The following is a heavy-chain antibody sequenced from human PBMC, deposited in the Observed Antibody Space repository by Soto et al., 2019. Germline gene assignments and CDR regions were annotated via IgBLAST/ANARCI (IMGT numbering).Heavy chain of an antibody. J-gene: IGHJ6*02. Sequence: ESGGGVVQPGRSLRLSCAASGFTFSSYAMHWVRPAPGKGLEWVAVISYDGSNKYYADSVKGRFTISRDNSKNTLYLQMNSLRAEDTAVYYCARGNWNYDYYGMDVWGQGTTVTVSS. CDR2: ISYDGSNK. CDR3: ARGNWNYDYYGMDV. V-gene: IGHV3-30-3*01. D-gene: IGHD1-1*01. CDR1: GFTFSSYA.